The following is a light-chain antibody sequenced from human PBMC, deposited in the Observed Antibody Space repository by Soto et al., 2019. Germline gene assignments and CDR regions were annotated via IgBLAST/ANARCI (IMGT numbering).Light chain of an antibody. V-gene: IGKV1-5*03. Sequence: DIQMTQSPSTLSASVGDRVTITCRASQSINNWLAWYQQKPGKAPKLLIYKTSDLESGVPSRCRGSGSGTEFSLTISSLQPDDFETYYCQQYKSFSLTFGGGTKVDIK. CDR3: QQYKSFSLT. J-gene: IGKJ4*01. CDR1: QSINNW. CDR2: KTS.